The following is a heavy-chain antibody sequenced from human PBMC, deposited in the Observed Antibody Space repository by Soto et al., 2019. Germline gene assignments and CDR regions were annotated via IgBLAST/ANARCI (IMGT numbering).Heavy chain of an antibody. J-gene: IGHJ5*02. CDR2: FDPDEAET. CDR3: TTYHGDYNFDH. CDR1: GYTLNEVA. V-gene: IGHV1-24*01. D-gene: IGHD4-17*01. Sequence: QVQLVQSGAEVKKAGASVKVSCKVSGYTLNEVAMHWVRQAPGKGLEWLGGFDPDEAETIYAQHFQGRVTMTEDTSTDTVYMELSSLRYEDTALYFCTTYHGDYNFDHWGQGTLVTVSS.